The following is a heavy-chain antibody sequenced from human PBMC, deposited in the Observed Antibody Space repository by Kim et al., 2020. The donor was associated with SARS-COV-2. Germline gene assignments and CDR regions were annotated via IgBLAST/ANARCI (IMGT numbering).Heavy chain of an antibody. Sequence: KYQVPSVKANFTISRDTAMNRLYLQMNSLRDEDTAMYYSAKDRAGYNFDSWGQGTLVTVSS. J-gene: IGHJ4*02. CDR2: K. CDR3: AKDRAGYNFDS. D-gene: IGHD5-12*01. V-gene: IGHV3-33*06.